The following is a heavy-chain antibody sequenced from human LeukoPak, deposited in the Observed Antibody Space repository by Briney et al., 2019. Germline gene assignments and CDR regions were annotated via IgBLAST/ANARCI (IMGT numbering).Heavy chain of an antibody. Sequence: GASVKVSCKASGGTFSSYAISWVRQAPGQGLECMGRIIPILGIANYAQKFQGRVTITADKSTSTAYMELSSLRSEDTAVYYCARGAPSTTVTTSEGFDYWGQGTLVTVSS. CDR1: GGTFSSYA. J-gene: IGHJ4*02. V-gene: IGHV1-69*04. CDR2: IIPILGIA. D-gene: IGHD4-17*01. CDR3: ARGAPSTTVTTSEGFDY.